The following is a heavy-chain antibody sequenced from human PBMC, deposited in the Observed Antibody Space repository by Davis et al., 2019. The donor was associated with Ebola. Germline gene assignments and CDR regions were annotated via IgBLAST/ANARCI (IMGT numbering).Heavy chain of an antibody. CDR3: ATSLLAADLDY. V-gene: IGHV1-58*02. D-gene: IGHD6-13*01. CDR1: GYTFTGYY. CDR2: IVVGSGNT. Sequence: SVKVSCKASGYTFTGYYMHWVRQAPGQGLEWMGWIVVGSGNTNYAQKFQERVTITRDMSTSTAYMELSSLRSEDTAVYYCATSLLAADLDYWGQGTLVTVSS. J-gene: IGHJ4*02.